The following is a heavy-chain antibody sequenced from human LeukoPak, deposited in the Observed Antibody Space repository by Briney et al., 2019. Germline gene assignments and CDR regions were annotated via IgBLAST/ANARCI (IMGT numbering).Heavy chain of an antibody. CDR2: ISGSGGST. J-gene: IGHJ4*02. D-gene: IGHD3-10*01. CDR3: AKDYGSGSSYFDY. CDR1: GFTFSSYA. V-gene: IGHV3-23*01. Sequence: GGSLRLSCAASGFTFSSYAMSWVRQAPGKGLEWVSAISGSGGSTYYADSVKGRFTIPRDNSKNTLYLQMNSLRAEDTAVYYCAKDYGSGSSYFDYWGQGTLVTVSS.